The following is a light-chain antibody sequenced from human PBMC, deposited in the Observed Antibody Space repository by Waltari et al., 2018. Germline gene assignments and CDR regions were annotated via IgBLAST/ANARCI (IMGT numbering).Light chain of an antibody. Sequence: QFALTQPASVAGSPGQSITISCTGTSSDVGGHNFVSWYQHHPGKAPKLLVFDVSNRPSGASNRFSGSKSGNTASLTIAGLQAGDEADYYCSSKTSSSTVVFGGGTKLTVL. CDR3: SSKTSSSTVV. CDR1: SSDVGGHNF. V-gene: IGLV2-14*03. CDR2: DVS. J-gene: IGLJ2*01.